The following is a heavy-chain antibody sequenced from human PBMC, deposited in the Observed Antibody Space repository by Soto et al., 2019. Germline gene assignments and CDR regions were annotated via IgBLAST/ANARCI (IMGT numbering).Heavy chain of an antibody. D-gene: IGHD1-1*01. Sequence: QVQLVQSGAELKKPGASVKVSCKTSGYTFSNYAISWVRQAPGQGLEWMGWISSYNSNNGDTKSAQMLQGRVTMTIDTFTNTAYMELKSLRFDDAAVYYCARDPTANRASVYFDLWGRGTLVNVSS. CDR3: ARDPTANRASVYFDL. J-gene: IGHJ2*01. CDR2: ISSYNSNNGDT. V-gene: IGHV1-18*04. CDR1: GYTFSNYA.